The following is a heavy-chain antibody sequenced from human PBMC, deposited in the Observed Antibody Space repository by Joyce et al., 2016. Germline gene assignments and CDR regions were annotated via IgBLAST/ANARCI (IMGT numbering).Heavy chain of an antibody. V-gene: IGHV1-69*01. CDR2: ISPMLGTA. Sequence: QVQLVQSGAEVKRPGSSVKVACKASGGTFSSFPINWVRKAPGQGLGWMGEISPMLGTATYAQKFQDRLLITADESRNAIYMELNTLTFDDTALYYCARDGCSSGTCYSVWLDPWGQGTLVIVSS. J-gene: IGHJ5*02. D-gene: IGHD2-15*01. CDR3: ARDGCSSGTCYSVWLDP. CDR1: GGTFSSFP.